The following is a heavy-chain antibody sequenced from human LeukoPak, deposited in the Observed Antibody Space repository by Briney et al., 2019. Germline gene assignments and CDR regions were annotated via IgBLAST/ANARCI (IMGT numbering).Heavy chain of an antibody. J-gene: IGHJ6*02. CDR3: ARDAPPPMIVVVKPGYYGMDV. Sequence: GGSLRLSCAASGFTVSSNYMSWVRQAPGKGLEWVSVIYSGGSTYYADSVKGRFTISRDNSKNTLYLQMNSLRAEDTAVYYCARDAPPPMIVVVKPGYYGMDVWGQGTTVTVSS. CDR2: IYSGGST. D-gene: IGHD3-22*01. V-gene: IGHV3-53*01. CDR1: GFTVSSNY.